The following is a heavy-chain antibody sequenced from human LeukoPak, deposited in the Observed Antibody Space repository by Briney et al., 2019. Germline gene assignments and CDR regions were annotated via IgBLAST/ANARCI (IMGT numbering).Heavy chain of an antibody. V-gene: IGHV1-69*13. J-gene: IGHJ4*02. CDR1: GGTFSSYA. CDR3: ARVCSGGSCYGGIDY. CDR2: IIPIFGTA. D-gene: IGHD2-15*01. Sequence: SVKVSCKASGGTFSSYAISWVRQAPGQGLEWMGGIIPIFGTANYAQKFQGRVTITADESTSTAYMELSSPRSEDTAVYYCARVCSGGSCYGGIDYWGQGTLVTVSS.